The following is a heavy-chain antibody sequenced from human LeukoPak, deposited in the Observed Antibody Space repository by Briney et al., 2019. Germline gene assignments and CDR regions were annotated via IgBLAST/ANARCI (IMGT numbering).Heavy chain of an antibody. V-gene: IGHV4-30-4*01. J-gene: IGHJ4*02. D-gene: IGHD3-10*01. CDR1: GGSISSGDYY. Sequence: SETLSLTCTVSGGSISSGDYYWSWIRQPPGKGLEWIGYIYYSGSTYYNPSLKSRVTISVDTSKNQFSLKLSSVTAADTAVYYCARHSNYGTMVRAGKHWYYFDSWGQGALVTVSS. CDR3: ARHSNYGTMVRAGKHWYYFDS. CDR2: IYYSGST.